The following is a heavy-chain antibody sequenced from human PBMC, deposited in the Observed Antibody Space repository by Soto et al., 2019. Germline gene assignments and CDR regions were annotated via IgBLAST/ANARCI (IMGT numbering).Heavy chain of an antibody. CDR1: GFTFSSYS. D-gene: IGHD1-1*01. Sequence: EVQLVESGGGLVKPGGSLRLSCAASGFTFSSYSMNWVRQAPGKGLEWVSSISSSSSYIYYADSVKGRLTISRDNAKNSLCLQMNSLRAEDTAVYYCARYTSTPGSWNDAVSVAGYYVDVWGKGTTVTVSS. CDR3: ARYTSTPGSWNDAVSVAGYYVDV. CDR2: ISSSSSYI. J-gene: IGHJ6*03. V-gene: IGHV3-21*01.